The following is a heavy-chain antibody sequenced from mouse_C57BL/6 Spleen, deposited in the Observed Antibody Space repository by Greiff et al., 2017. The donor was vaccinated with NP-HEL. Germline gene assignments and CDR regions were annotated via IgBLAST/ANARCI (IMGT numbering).Heavy chain of an antibody. Sequence: VKLQESGAELVRPGASVTLSCKASGYTFTDYEMHWVKQTPVHGLEWIGAIDPETGGTAYNQKFKGKAILTADKSSSTAYMELRSLTSEDSAVYYCTRGDYYGSSYDYWGQGTLVTVSA. V-gene: IGHV1-15*01. CDR2: IDPETGGT. J-gene: IGHJ3*01. CDR3: TRGDYYGSSYDY. D-gene: IGHD1-1*01. CDR1: GYTFTDYE.